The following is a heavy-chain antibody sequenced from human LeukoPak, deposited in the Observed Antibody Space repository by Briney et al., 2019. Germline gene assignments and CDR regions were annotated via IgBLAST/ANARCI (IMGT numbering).Heavy chain of an antibody. Sequence: GGSLRLSCAASGFSFSNSNYMHWVRQAPGKGLEYVSSISSNGGDTYYADSVKGRFIISRDNSKNTLNLQMGSLRAEDTAVYYCAKEPTTEAIFGVVIGPYWGQGTLVTVSS. V-gene: IGHV3-64*02. CDR2: ISSNGGDT. CDR1: GFSFSNSNY. J-gene: IGHJ4*02. D-gene: IGHD3-3*01. CDR3: AKEPTTEAIFGVVIGPY.